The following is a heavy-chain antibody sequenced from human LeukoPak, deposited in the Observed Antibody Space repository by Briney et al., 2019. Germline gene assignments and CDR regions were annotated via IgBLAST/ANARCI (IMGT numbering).Heavy chain of an antibody. CDR1: GYSFTSYW. CDR2: IYPGDSET. V-gene: IGHV5-51*01. CDR3: ARQFSVAAAGGRLNWFDP. D-gene: IGHD6-13*01. J-gene: IGHJ5*02. Sequence: GESLKISCKGSGYSFTSYWIGWVRQMPGKGLEWMGIIYPGDSETRYSPPFQGQVTISAGKSISTTYLQWSSLKASDTAMYYCARQFSVAAAGGRLNWFDPWGQGTLVTVSS.